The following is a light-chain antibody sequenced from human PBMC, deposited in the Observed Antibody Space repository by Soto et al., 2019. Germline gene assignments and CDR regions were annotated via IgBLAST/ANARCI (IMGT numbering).Light chain of an antibody. CDR3: CSYAGTTTHVV. CDR1: SGDVGSYNL. Sequence: QSALTQPASVFGSPGQSITISCTGTSGDVGSYNLVSWYQQLPGKAPKFIIYAVSKRPSGVSNRFSGSKSGNTASLTISGLQAEDEAHYYCCSYAGTTTHVVFGGGTKLTVL. V-gene: IGLV2-23*02. CDR2: AVS. J-gene: IGLJ2*01.